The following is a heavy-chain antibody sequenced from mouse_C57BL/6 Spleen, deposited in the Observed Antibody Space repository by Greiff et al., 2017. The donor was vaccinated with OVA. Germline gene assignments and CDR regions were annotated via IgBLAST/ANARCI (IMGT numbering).Heavy chain of an antibody. CDR2: IHPNSGST. J-gene: IGHJ4*01. D-gene: IGHD2-4*01. CDR1: GYTFTSYW. Sequence: VQLQQPGAELVKPGASVRLSCKASGYTFTSYWMHWVKQRPGQGLEWIGMIHPNSGSTNYNEKFKSKATLTVDKSSSTAYMQLSSLTSEDSAVYYCAIPPYDYFYAMDYWGQGTSVTVSS. CDR3: AIPPYDYFYAMDY. V-gene: IGHV1-64*01.